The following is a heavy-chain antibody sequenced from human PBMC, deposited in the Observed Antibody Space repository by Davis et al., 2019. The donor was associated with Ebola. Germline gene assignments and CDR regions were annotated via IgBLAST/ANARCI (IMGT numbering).Heavy chain of an antibody. Sequence: HTGGSLRLSCTDSVITFSSYAMTWVRQAPGKGLEWVSAIGTAGDTYYADSVKGRFTISRETAKNSLFLQMNSLRAEDTAVYYCTRGRQPHSTRWYEIGWFDPWGQGTLVTVSS. D-gene: IGHD2-2*01. V-gene: IGHV3/OR16-10*01. CDR3: TRGRQPHSTRWYEIGWFDP. J-gene: IGHJ5*02. CDR2: IGTAGDT. CDR1: VITFSSYA.